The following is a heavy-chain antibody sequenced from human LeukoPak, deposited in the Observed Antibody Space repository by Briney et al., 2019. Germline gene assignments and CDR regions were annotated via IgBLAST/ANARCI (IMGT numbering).Heavy chain of an antibody. J-gene: IGHJ6*02. D-gene: IGHD2-2*01. CDR2: INHSGST. CDR3: ARGRYCSSTSCYYYYYYGMDV. Sequence: SETLSLTCAVYGGSFSGYYWSWIRQPPGKGLEWIGEINHSGSTNYNPSLKSRVTISVDTSKNQFPLKLSSVTAADTAVYYCARGRYCSSTSCYYYYYYGMDVWGQGTTVTVSS. CDR1: GGSFSGYY. V-gene: IGHV4-34*01.